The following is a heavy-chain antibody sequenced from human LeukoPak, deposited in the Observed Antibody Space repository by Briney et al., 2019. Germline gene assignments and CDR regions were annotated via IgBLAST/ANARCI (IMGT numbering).Heavy chain of an antibody. CDR1: GFSFSNYW. D-gene: IGHD2-2*01. J-gene: IGHJ6*02. V-gene: IGHV3-7*05. CDR2: IKQDGSDR. Sequence: PGGSLRLSCAASGFSFSNYWMSWVRLAPGKGLGWVANIKQDGSDRYFVDSLKGRSAISRDNAKSSVYLQMNSLRAEDTALYYCARLESHNSCDAFYGMDVWGRGTSVTVSS. CDR3: ARLESHNSCDAFYGMDV.